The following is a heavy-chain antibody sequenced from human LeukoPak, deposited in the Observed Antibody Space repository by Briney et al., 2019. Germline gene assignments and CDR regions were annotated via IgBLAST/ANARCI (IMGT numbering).Heavy chain of an antibody. CDR1: GGTFSSYA. CDR2: IIPIFGTA. J-gene: IGHJ4*02. V-gene: IGHV1-69*05. Sequence: SVKVSCKASGGTFSSYAISWVRQAPGQGLEWMGGIIPIFGTANYAQKFQGRVTITTDESTSTAYMELSSLRSEDTAVYYCARVYRSSSGFDYWGQGTLVTVSS. D-gene: IGHD6-6*01. CDR3: ARVYRSSSGFDY.